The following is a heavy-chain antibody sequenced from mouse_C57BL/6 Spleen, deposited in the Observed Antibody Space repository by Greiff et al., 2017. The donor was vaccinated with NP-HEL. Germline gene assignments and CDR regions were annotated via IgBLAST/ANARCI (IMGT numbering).Heavy chain of an antibody. D-gene: IGHD2-12*01. V-gene: IGHV1-66*01. CDR2: IYPGSGNT. CDR3: AREGGSYYDAFDY. Sequence: VQLQQSGPELVKPGASVKLSCKASGYTFTSYSIHWVKQRPGQGLEWIGWIYPGSGNTKYNEKFKGKATLTADKSSSTGYMQLSRLTSDDSAVYYCAREGGSYYDAFDYWGQGTSLTVSS. J-gene: IGHJ2*02. CDR1: GYTFTSYS.